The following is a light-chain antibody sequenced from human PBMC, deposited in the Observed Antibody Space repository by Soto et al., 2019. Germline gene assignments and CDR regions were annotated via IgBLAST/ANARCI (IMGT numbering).Light chain of an antibody. CDR3: QQYGSSPT. CDR1: QSVSSNF. CDR2: DTS. Sequence: EIVLTQSPGTLSLSPGERATLSCRASQSVSSNFVAWYQHKPGQAPRLLIYDTSSRASDIPDRFSGSGSGTDFTFTISRLEPEDFAVYFCQQYGSSPTFGQGTKV. J-gene: IGKJ1*01. V-gene: IGKV3-20*01.